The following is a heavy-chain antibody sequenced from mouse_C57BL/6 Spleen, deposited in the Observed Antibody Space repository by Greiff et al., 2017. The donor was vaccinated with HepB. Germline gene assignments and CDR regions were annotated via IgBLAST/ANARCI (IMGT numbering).Heavy chain of an antibody. V-gene: IGHV1-4*01. CDR1: GYTFTSYT. CDR3: ARCATLVAQDAMDY. J-gene: IGHJ4*01. CDR2: INPSSGYT. D-gene: IGHD1-1*01. Sequence: VQVVESGAELARPGASVKMSCKASGYTFTSYTMHWVKQRPGQGLEWIGYINPSSGYTKYNQKFKDKATLTADKSSSTAYMQLSSLTSEDSAVYYCARCATLVAQDAMDYWGQGTSVTVSS.